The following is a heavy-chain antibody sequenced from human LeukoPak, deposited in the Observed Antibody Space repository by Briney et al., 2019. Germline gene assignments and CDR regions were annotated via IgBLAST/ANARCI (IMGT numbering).Heavy chain of an antibody. V-gene: IGHV3-23*01. CDR1: GFTLSNYR. CDR3: AKEYTLHYSRIDH. J-gene: IGHJ4*02. CDR2: SSCRGGST. D-gene: IGHD2-2*02. Sequence: PGWSLPLSCAASGFTLSNYRMTWVRPPPGKGLEGVAGSSCRGGSTYYAHSLNERLTIHRHNYKNTLYLQMNSLRAEDAGVYYCAKEYTLHYSRIDHWGRG.